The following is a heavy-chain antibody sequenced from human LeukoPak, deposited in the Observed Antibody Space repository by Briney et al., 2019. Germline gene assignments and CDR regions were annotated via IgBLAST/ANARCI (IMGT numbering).Heavy chain of an antibody. CDR1: GFTFDGYS. Sequence: AGGSLRLSCAASGFTFDGYSMSWVRQAPGKGLEWVSGISWNSGSIGYADSVKGRFTISRDNAKNSLYLQMNSLRAEDTDLYYRAKDIGGQLEQFDYWGQGTLVTVSS. J-gene: IGHJ4*02. CDR2: ISWNSGSI. CDR3: AKDIGGQLEQFDY. V-gene: IGHV3-9*01. D-gene: IGHD1-1*01.